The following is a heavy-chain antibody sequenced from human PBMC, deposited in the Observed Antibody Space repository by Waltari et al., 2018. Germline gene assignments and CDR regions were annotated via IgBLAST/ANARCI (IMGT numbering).Heavy chain of an antibody. CDR2: IHPEGVVA. D-gene: IGHD1-20*01. J-gene: IGHJ5*02. Sequence: QLVQSGGALVQPGGSRRLSCVASGFMLKNHWMLWVRQAPGKWLQWVAKIHPEGVVANYVDSVKGRFTVSRANAKNALYLQMTSLTTDDTAVYFCARDNNFYADDLWGQGAQVTVSS. CDR1: GFMLKNHW. CDR3: ARDNNFYADDL. V-gene: IGHV3-7*01.